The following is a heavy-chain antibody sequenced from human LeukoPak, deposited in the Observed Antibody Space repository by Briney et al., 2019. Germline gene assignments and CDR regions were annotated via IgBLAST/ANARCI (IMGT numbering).Heavy chain of an antibody. V-gene: IGHV3-48*02. J-gene: IGHJ3*02. CDR1: GLTFTTYS. D-gene: IGHD3-22*01. CDR2: ISSGTSI. CDR3: VRDYDKTGRAFDI. Sequence: TGGSLRPSCAASGLTFTTYSMNWVRQAPGKGLEWVSYISSGTSIYYADSVKGRFTISRDNAKMSLYLQMNSLRDEDTAVYYCVRDYDKTGRAFDIWGQGTMVTVSS.